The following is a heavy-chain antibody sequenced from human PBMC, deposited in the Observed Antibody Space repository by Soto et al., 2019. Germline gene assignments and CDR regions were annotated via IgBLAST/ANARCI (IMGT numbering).Heavy chain of an antibody. J-gene: IGHJ4*02. CDR2: ISAYNGNT. D-gene: IGHD6-19*01. CDR1: GYTFTRYV. V-gene: IGHV1-18*04. Sequence: ASVRVSCQASGYTFTRYVISWVRQAPGQGLEWMGWISAYNGNTNYAQKLQGRVTMTTDTSTSTAYMELRSLRSDDTAVYYCARELGAVASFDYWGQGTMVTVSS. CDR3: ARELGAVASFDY.